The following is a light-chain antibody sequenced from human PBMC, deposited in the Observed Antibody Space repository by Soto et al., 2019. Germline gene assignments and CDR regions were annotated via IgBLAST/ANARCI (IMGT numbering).Light chain of an antibody. CDR3: CSYAGSSYV. J-gene: IGLJ1*01. CDR2: DVS. Sequence: QSVLTQPRSVSGSPGQSVTISCTGTSGDVGGYNYVSWYQRHPGRAPKLMIYDVSERPSGVPDRFSGSKSGNTASLTISGLQAEDEADYYCCSYAGSSYVFGTGTRSPS. CDR1: SGDVGGYNY. V-gene: IGLV2-11*01.